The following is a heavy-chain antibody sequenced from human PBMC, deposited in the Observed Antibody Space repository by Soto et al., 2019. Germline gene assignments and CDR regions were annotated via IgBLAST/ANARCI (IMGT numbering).Heavy chain of an antibody. CDR2: VYHPGST. D-gene: IGHD3-22*01. V-gene: IGHV4-30-4*01. J-gene: IGHJ6*02. CDR1: GGSITSGEYF. Sequence: QDQLQESGPGLVKPSQTLSLSCNVSGGSITSGEYFWTWIRQSPGKGLEWMGHVYHPGSTYYNPPRKSRVTVSIDTSKNQFSLRLTSVTAADTAVYFCARAGIYDSSGSEWGYGYALDVWGPGTTVTVSS. CDR3: ARAGIYDSSGSEWGYGYALDV.